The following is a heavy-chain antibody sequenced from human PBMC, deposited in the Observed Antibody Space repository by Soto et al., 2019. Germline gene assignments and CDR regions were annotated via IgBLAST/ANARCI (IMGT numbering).Heavy chain of an antibody. V-gene: IGHV4-4*02. CDR3: ARSLNQVLYFNWFDP. CDR1: GVSITSDNY. CDR2: IYHSGST. J-gene: IGHJ5*02. D-gene: IGHD2-2*02. Sequence: SETLSLTCAVSGVSITSDNYWSWVRQPPGKGLEWIGEIYHSGSTNYNPSLKSRITISVDKSKNQFSLKLDSVTAADTAGYFCARSLNQVLYFNWFDPWGQGTLVTVSS.